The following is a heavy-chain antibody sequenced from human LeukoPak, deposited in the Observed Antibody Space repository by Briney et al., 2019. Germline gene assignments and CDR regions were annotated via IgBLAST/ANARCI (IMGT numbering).Heavy chain of an antibody. CDR3: ARDRYSSGRRGGWFDP. D-gene: IGHD6-19*01. CDR2: ISAYNGNT. CDR1: GYTFTSYG. J-gene: IGHJ5*02. V-gene: IGHV1-18*01. Sequence: GASVKVSCKASGYTFTSYGISWVRQAPGQGLEWMGWISAYNGNTNYAQKLQGRVTMTTDTSTSTAYMELRSLRSDDTAVYYCARDRYSSGRRGGWFDPWGQGTLVTVSS.